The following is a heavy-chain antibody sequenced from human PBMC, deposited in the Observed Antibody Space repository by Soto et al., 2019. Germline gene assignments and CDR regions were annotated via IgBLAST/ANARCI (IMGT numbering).Heavy chain of an antibody. D-gene: IGHD5-12*01. CDR2: IGGSGAGT. Sequence: EVQLLESGGGLVQPGGSLRLSCSGSGFTFDSSGMSWVRHAPGKGLEWVSAIGGSGAGTFYAGSVKGRFTISRDNSKHTLLLQMNSLRAEDTAIYYCAKDGIRGHAYGHLEHWGPGILVTVSS. CDR3: AKDGIRGHAYGHLEH. J-gene: IGHJ1*01. V-gene: IGHV3-23*01. CDR1: GFTFDSSG.